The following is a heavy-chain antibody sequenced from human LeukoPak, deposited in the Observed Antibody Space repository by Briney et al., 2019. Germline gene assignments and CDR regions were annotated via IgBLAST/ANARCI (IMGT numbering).Heavy chain of an antibody. J-gene: IGHJ3*02. D-gene: IGHD6-19*01. CDR2: IYYSGST. CDR1: GGSISSYY. CDR3: ARFNSGWYYAFGI. V-gene: IGHV4-59*01. Sequence: SETLSLTCTVSGGSISSYYWSWIRQPPGKGLEWIGYIYYSGSTNYNPSLKGRVTISVDTSKNQFSLKLSSVTAADTAVYYCARFNSGWYYAFGIWGQGTMVTVSS.